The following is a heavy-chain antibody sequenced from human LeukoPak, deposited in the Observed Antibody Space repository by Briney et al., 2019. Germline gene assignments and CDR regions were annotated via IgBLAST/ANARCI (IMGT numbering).Heavy chain of an antibody. CDR2: INPSGGSI. D-gene: IGHD2-21*02. J-gene: IGHJ5*02. CDR1: GYTFTSYY. V-gene: IGHV1-46*01. Sequence: ASVKVSCKASGYTFTSYYMHWVRQAPGQGLEWMGIINPSGGSISYAQKFQGRVTMTRDTSTSTVYMELSSLRSEDTAVYYCARAGVAYCGGDCYSGWFDPWGQGTLVTVSS. CDR3: ARAGVAYCGGDCYSGWFDP.